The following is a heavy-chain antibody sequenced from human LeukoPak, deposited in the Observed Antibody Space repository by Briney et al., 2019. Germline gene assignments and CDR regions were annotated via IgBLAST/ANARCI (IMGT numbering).Heavy chain of an antibody. V-gene: IGHV4-39*01. Sequence: SETLSLTCAVYGGSISSSYYYWGWIRQPPGKGLEWIGSIYYSESTYYNPSLKSRVTISVDTSKNQFSLRLSSVTAADTAVYYCARLESSSPRGWFDPWGQGILVTVSS. J-gene: IGHJ5*02. CDR2: IYYSEST. CDR1: GGSISSSYYY. CDR3: ARLESSSPRGWFDP.